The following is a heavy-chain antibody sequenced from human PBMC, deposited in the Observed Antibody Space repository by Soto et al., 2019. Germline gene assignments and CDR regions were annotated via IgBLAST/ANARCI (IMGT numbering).Heavy chain of an antibody. CDR3: ARNTHPYCSGGSCYVHYYYYMDV. D-gene: IGHD2-15*01. J-gene: IGHJ6*03. CDR1: GFTFSSYG. Sequence: QVQLVESGGGVVQPGRSLRLSCAASGFTFSSYGMHWVRQAPGKGLEWVAVIWYDGSNKYYADSVKGRFTISRDNSKNTLYLQMNSLRAEDTAVYYCARNTHPYCSGGSCYVHYYYYMDVWGKGTTVTVSS. CDR2: IWYDGSNK. V-gene: IGHV3-33*01.